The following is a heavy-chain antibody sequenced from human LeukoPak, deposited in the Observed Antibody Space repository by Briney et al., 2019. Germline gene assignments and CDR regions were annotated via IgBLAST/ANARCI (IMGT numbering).Heavy chain of an antibody. V-gene: IGHV4-34*01. CDR1: GGSFSGYY. D-gene: IGHD3-10*01. Sequence: SETLSLTCAVYGGSFSGYYWSWIRQPPGKGLEWIGEINHSGSTNYNPSPKSRVTISVDTSKNQFSLKLSSVTAADTAVYYCARGELWFGELSSRIFDPWGQGTLVTVSP. CDR3: ARGELWFGELSSRIFDP. J-gene: IGHJ5*02. CDR2: INHSGST.